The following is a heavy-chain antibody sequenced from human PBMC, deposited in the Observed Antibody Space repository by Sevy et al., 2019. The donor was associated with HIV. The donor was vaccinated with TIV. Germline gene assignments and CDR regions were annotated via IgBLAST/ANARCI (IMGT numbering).Heavy chain of an antibody. D-gene: IGHD2-8*01. CDR2: IKSKSEGGTT. CDR3: TNNRGYCIDGVGGEYFDS. Sequence: GGSLRLSCGASGFTFSNAWMTWVRQAPGKGLEWVGRIKSKSEGGTTDYAAPMKGRFTISRDDSKNSLYLQMNSLKSDDTAVYYGTNNRGYCIDGVGGEYFDSWGQGTLVTVSS. J-gene: IGHJ4*02. CDR1: GFTFSNAW. V-gene: IGHV3-15*01.